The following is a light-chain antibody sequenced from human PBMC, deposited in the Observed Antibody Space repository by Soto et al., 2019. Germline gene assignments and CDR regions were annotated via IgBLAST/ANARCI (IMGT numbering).Light chain of an antibody. CDR3: QQSNTTPYT. CDR1: QSVSSH. CDR2: AAS. Sequence: DIQMTQSPSSLSASVGDRVTITCRASQSVSSHLNWYQQKPGKAPKLLIYAASSLQSGVPLSFSGSGSGTDFTLTISSLQPEDFATYYCQQSNTTPYTFGQGTKLEIK. V-gene: IGKV1-39*01. J-gene: IGKJ2*01.